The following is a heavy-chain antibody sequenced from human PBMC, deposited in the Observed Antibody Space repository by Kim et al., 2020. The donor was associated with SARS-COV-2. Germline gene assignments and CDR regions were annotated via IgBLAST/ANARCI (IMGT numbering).Heavy chain of an antibody. J-gene: IGHJ3*02. CDR3: AREGNRDGYKIDAFDI. V-gene: IGHV3-30*04. CDR2: ISYDGSNK. Sequence: GGSLRLSCAASGFTFSSYAMHWVRQAPGKGLEWVAVISYDGSNKYYAEPVKGRFTTSRDNSKKTLYLQMNSLRAEDTAVYYCAREGNRDGYKIDAFDIWGQGTMVTVSS. CDR1: GFTFSSYA. D-gene: IGHD5-12*01.